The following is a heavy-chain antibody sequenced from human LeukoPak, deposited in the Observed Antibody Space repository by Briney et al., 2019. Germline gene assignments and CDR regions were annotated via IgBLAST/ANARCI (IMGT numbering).Heavy chain of an antibody. J-gene: IGHJ4*02. CDR3: ARGDGTSWHGY. Sequence: GASVKVSCKTSGYTFTSYYIHWVRQAPGQVLGWMGWINPSSGGTEYAQKFQGRVTMTGDTSIITAYMELSRLRSDDTAVYYCARGDGTSWHGYWGQGTLVIVSS. D-gene: IGHD6-13*01. V-gene: IGHV1-2*02. CDR1: GYTFTSYY. CDR2: INPSSGGT.